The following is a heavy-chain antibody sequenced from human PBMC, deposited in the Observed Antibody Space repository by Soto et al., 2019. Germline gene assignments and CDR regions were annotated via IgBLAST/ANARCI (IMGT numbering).Heavy chain of an antibody. D-gene: IGHD6-13*01. V-gene: IGHV3-33*01. Sequence: QVQLVESGGGVVQPGRSLRLSCAASGFTFSSYGMHWVRQAPGKGLEWVAVIWYDGSNKYYADSVKGRFTISRDNSKNTLYLQMNSLRAEDTAVYYCATGFSIAADRDYWGQGTLVTVSS. CDR1: GFTFSSYG. CDR2: IWYDGSNK. J-gene: IGHJ4*02. CDR3: ATGFSIAADRDY.